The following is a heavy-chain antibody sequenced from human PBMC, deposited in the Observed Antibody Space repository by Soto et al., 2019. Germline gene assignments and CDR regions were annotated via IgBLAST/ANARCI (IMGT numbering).Heavy chain of an antibody. V-gene: IGHV1-2*04. CDR3: ARDAYYYDSSGYLNFDY. CDR1: GYTFTGYY. CDR2: INPNSGGT. Sequence: ASVKGSCKASGYTFTGYYMHWVRQAPGQGLEWMGWINPNSGGTNYAQKFQGWVTMTRDTSISTAYMELSRLRSDDTAVYYCARDAYYYDSSGYLNFDYWGQGTLVTVSS. D-gene: IGHD3-22*01. J-gene: IGHJ4*02.